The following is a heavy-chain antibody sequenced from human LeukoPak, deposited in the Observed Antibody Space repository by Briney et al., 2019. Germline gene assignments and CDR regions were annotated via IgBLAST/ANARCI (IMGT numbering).Heavy chain of an antibody. CDR1: GYTFIGYY. CDR3: ARELGGYYYYGMDV. J-gene: IGHJ6*02. D-gene: IGHD3-3*01. Sequence: ASVKVSCKASGYTFIGYYMYWGRQAPGQGVEWMGWINPNSGGTNYAQKFQGRVTMTRDTSISTAYMELSRLRSDDTAVYYCARELGGYYYYGMDVWGQGTTVTVSS. V-gene: IGHV1-2*02. CDR2: INPNSGGT.